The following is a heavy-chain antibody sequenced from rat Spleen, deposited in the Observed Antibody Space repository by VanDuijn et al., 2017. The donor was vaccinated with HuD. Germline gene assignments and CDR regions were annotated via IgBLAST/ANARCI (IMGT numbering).Heavy chain of an antibody. CDR2: IWSGGGT. J-gene: IGHJ1*01. Sequence: QVQLKESGPGLVQPAQTLSLTCTVSGLSLTSTSVSWLRQPPGKGLEWMGVIWSGGGTDYNSAVQSRLSISRDTSKSQVFLKMNSLQPEDTGTYYCARHWYYSGEGYFDLWGPGTMVTVSS. CDR1: GLSLTSTS. V-gene: IGHV2-47*01. D-gene: IGHD1-1*01. CDR3: ARHWYYSGEGYFDL.